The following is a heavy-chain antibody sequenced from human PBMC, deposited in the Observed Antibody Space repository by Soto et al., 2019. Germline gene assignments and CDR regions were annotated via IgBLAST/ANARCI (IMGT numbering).Heavy chain of an antibody. V-gene: IGHV3-30-3*01. CDR1: GFTFSSYA. CDR2: ISYDGSNK. J-gene: IGHJ4*02. D-gene: IGHD3-22*01. Sequence: GGSLRLSCAASGFTFSSYALHWVRQAPGKGLEWVAVISYDGSNKYYADSVKCRFTISRDNSKNRLYLRMNSLRADDKAVYYCARALGDYDSSGYYFDYWGQGTLVTVSA. CDR3: ARALGDYDSSGYYFDY.